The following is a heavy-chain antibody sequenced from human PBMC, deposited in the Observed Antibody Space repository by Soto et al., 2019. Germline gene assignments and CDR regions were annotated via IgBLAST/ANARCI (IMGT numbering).Heavy chain of an antibody. CDR3: ARGGDSYPPDWFDP. CDR1: GFTFSSYW. Sequence: GGSLRLSCAASGFTFSSYWVSWVRQAPGKGLEWVANIKQDGSEKYYVDSVKGRFTISRDNAKNSLYLQMNSLRAEDTAVYYCARGGDSYPPDWFDPWGQGTLVTVSS. V-gene: IGHV3-7*01. J-gene: IGHJ5*02. CDR2: IKQDGSEK. D-gene: IGHD3-16*02.